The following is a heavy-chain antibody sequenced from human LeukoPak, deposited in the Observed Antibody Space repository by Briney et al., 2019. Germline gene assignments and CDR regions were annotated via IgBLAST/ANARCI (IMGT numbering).Heavy chain of an antibody. D-gene: IGHD3-9*01. V-gene: IGHV3-23*01. CDR2: ISGSGGST. Sequence: GGSLRLSCAASGFTFSSYAMSWVRQAPGKGLEWVSAISGSGGSTYYADSVKGRFTISRDNSKNTLYLQMSSLRAEDTAVYYCAKDGRLRYFDWLLYEGVYFDHWGQGTLVTVSS. CDR1: GFTFSSYA. J-gene: IGHJ4*02. CDR3: AKDGRLRYFDWLLYEGVYFDH.